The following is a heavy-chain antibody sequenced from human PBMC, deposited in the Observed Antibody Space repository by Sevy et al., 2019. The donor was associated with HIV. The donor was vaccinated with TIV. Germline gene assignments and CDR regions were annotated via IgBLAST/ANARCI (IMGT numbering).Heavy chain of an antibody. Sequence: ASVKVSCKASGGTFSSYAISWVRQAPGQGLEWMGGIIRVFRTANYARKFQGRVTITADESTSTAYMELRSPRSEDTAVYYCARDLGGARWFDPWGQGTLVTVSS. CDR3: ARDLGGARWFDP. J-gene: IGHJ5*02. D-gene: IGHD3-16*01. CDR2: IIRVFRTA. CDR1: GGTFSSYA. V-gene: IGHV1-69*13.